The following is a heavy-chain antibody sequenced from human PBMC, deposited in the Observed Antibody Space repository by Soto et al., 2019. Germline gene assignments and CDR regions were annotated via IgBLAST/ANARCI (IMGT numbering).Heavy chain of an antibody. CDR3: ARVTPGNNLYYFSGLHX. Sequence: GGSLRLSFVASGFTFDTCGIHWVRQAPGKGLQWVAIISYEGSNKYYADSVRGRFTISRDNSKKTPYLQMNTLRPEDTGLYYCARVTPGNNLYYFSGLHXWGQGTTVTVS. CDR1: GFTFDTCG. D-gene: IGHD1-1*01. CDR2: ISYEGSNK. V-gene: IGHV3-30-3*01. J-gene: IGHJ6*02.